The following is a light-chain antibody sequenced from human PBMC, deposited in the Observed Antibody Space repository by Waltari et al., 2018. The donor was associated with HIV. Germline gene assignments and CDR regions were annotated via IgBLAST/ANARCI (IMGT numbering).Light chain of an antibody. Sequence: QVVLTQPPSASASLGASVRPTCTLSSGHHNYVIAWHQQQPEKGPRFLMKLNRDGRHSKGDGVPDRFSGSSSGAERYLIISSLQSEDAADYFCQTWRTGLQVFGGGTRLTVL. J-gene: IGLJ3*02. CDR1: SGHHNYV. CDR3: QTWRTGLQV. CDR2: LNRDGRH. V-gene: IGLV4-69*02.